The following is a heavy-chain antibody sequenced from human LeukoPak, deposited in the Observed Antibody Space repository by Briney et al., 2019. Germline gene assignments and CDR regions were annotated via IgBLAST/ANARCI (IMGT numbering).Heavy chain of an antibody. CDR3: ARDLRGYSGYDAGY. J-gene: IGHJ4*02. D-gene: IGHD5-12*01. CDR2: IIPILGIA. CDR1: GGTFSSYA. V-gene: IGHV1-69*04. Sequence: ASVKVSCKASGGTFSSYAICWVRQAPGQGLEWMGRIIPILGIANYAQKFQGRVTITADKSTSTAYMELSSLRSEDTAVYYCARDLRGYSGYDAGYWGQGTLVTVSS.